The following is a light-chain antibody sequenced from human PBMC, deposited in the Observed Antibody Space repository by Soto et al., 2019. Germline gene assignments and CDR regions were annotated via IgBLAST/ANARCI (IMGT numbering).Light chain of an antibody. V-gene: IGKV3-15*01. J-gene: IGKJ1*01. CDR1: QSVRSN. CDR2: GAS. Sequence: ETVITQSLVTLSVSAGLAATLSGRASQSVRSNLAWYQQKPAQAPRLLIYGASTRATGIPARFSGSGSGTEFTLTISSLQSEDFAVYYCQQYNNWPPWTFGQGTKVDIK. CDR3: QQYNNWPPWT.